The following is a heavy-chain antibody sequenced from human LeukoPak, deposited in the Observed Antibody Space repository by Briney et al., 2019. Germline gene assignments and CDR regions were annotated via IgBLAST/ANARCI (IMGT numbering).Heavy chain of an antibody. V-gene: IGHV3-23*01. Sequence: GGSLRLSCAASGFTFSSYAMSWVRQAPGKGLEWVSAISGSGGSTYYADSVKGRFTISRDNSKNTLYLQMNSLRAEDTAVYYCAKGVYGSGSYSPFDYWAREPWSPSPQ. J-gene: IGHJ4*02. CDR3: AKGVYGSGSYSPFDY. CDR2: ISGSGGST. D-gene: IGHD3-10*01. CDR1: GFTFSSYA.